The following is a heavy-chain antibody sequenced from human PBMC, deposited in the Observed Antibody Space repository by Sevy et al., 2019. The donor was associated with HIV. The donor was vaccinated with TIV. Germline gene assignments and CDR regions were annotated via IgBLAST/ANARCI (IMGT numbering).Heavy chain of an antibody. Sequence: SGPTLVNPTQTLTLTCTFSGFSLTTSGMCVSWIRQPPGKALERLALINWDDDKYYNTSLKTRLTISKDTSKNQVLLTMINMDPVDTATYYCAREQYGDSDYYGMDVWGQGTTVTVSS. V-gene: IGHV2-70*01. D-gene: IGHD4-17*01. CDR3: AREQYGDSDYYGMDV. CDR2: INWDDDK. J-gene: IGHJ6*02. CDR1: GFSLTTSGMC.